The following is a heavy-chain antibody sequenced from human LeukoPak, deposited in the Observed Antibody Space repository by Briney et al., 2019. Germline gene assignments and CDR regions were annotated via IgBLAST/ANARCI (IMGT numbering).Heavy chain of an antibody. CDR2: ISSSGSTI. D-gene: IGHD3-10*01. V-gene: IGHV3-48*03. J-gene: IGHJ4*02. CDR3: ARDGSGTTNFDY. Sequence: GGSLRLSCAASGFTFSSYEVNWVRQAPGKGLEWVSYISSSGSTIYYADSVKGRFTISRDNAKNSLYLQMNSLRAEDTAVYYCARDGSGTTNFDYWGQGTLVTVSS. CDR1: GFTFSSYE.